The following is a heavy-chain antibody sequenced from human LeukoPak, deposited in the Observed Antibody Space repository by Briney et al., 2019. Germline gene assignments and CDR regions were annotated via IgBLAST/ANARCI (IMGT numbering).Heavy chain of an antibody. V-gene: IGHV3-23*01. Sequence: PGGSLRLSCAASGFTFSTYVMAWVRQAPGKGLEWVSGISTSGDSTYYAGSVKGRFTISRDDSKNTLYLQLNSLKAEDTAVYYCVTKKPAYNYGWSFDYWGQRTLVTVSS. J-gene: IGHJ4*02. CDR2: ISTSGDST. CDR1: GFTFSTYV. D-gene: IGHD5-18*01. CDR3: VTKKPAYNYGWSFDY.